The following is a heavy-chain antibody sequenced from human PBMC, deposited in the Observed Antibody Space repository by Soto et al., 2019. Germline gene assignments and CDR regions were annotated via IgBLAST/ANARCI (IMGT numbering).Heavy chain of an antibody. D-gene: IGHD1-26*01. CDR1: GGSISSGGYS. CDR2: IYHSGST. CDR3: ARAGVVGATALDY. Sequence: PSETLSLTCAVSGGSISSGGYSWSWIRQPPGKGLEWIGYIYHSGSTYYNPSLKSRVTISVDRSKNQFSLKLSSVTAADTAVYYCARAGVVGATALDYWVQGTLVTSPQ. J-gene: IGHJ4*02. V-gene: IGHV4-30-2*01.